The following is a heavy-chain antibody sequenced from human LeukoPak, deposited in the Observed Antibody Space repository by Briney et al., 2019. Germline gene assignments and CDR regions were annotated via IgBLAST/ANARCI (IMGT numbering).Heavy chain of an antibody. CDR1: GGSISSYY. D-gene: IGHD3-22*01. V-gene: IGHV4-4*07. CDR2: IYTSGST. CDR3: AREVNRYYYDSSGYYYYYYGMDV. J-gene: IGHJ6*02. Sequence: SETLSLTCTVSGGSISSYYRSWIRQPAGKGLEWIGRIYTSGSTNYNPSLKSRVTMSVDTSKNQFSLKLSSVTAADTAVYYCAREVNRYYYDSSGYYYYYYGMDVWGQGTTVTVSS.